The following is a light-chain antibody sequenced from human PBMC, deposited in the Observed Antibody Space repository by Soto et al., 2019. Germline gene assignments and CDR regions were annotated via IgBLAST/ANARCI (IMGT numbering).Light chain of an antibody. CDR2: GNS. CDR1: SSNIGAGYD. Sequence: QSVLTQPPSVSGAPGQRVTIYCTGSSSNIGAGYDVHWYQQLPGTAHKLLIYGNSNRPSGVPDRFSGSKSGTSASLAITGLQAEDEADYYCQSYDSSLSVYVFGTGTKLTVL. V-gene: IGLV1-40*01. J-gene: IGLJ1*01. CDR3: QSYDSSLSVYV.